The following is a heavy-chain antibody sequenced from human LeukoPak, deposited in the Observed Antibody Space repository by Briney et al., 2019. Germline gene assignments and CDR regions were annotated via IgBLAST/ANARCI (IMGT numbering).Heavy chain of an antibody. Sequence: GESLKISCKGSGYSFTSYWISWVRQMPGKGLEWMGRIDPSDSYTNYSPSFQGHVSTSADKSISTAYLQWSSLKASDTAMYYCATQSRGGHPRQHLGRYDSWGQGTLVTVSS. CDR1: GYSFTSYW. V-gene: IGHV5-10-1*01. CDR3: ATQSRGGHPRQHLGRYDS. J-gene: IGHJ5*01. CDR2: IDPSDSYT. D-gene: IGHD6-13*01.